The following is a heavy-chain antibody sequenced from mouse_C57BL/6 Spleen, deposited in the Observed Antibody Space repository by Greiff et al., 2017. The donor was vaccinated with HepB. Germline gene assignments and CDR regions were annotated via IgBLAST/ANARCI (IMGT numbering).Heavy chain of an antibody. J-gene: IGHJ4*01. Sequence: VQLQESGPGLVQPSQSLSITCTVSGFSLTSYGVHWVRPSPGKGLEWLGVIWSGGSTDYNAAFISRLSISKDNSKSQVFFKMNSLQADDTAIYYCAGYDRAMDYWGQGTSVTVSS. CDR3: AGYDRAMDY. D-gene: IGHD2-3*01. CDR2: IWSGGST. CDR1: GFSLTSYG. V-gene: IGHV2-2*01.